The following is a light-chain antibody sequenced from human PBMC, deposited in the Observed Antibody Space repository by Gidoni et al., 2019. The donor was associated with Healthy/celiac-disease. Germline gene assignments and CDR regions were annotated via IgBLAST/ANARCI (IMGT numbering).Light chain of an antibody. V-gene: IGKV1-9*01. CDR1: QGISSY. Sequence: IQLTQSPSSLSASVGDRVTITCRASQGISSYLAWYQQKPGKDPKLLIYAASTLQSGVPSRCSGSGSGTDFTLTISSLQPEDFATYYCQQLNSYPLFTFGPGTKVDIK. CDR2: AAS. J-gene: IGKJ3*01. CDR3: QQLNSYPLFT.